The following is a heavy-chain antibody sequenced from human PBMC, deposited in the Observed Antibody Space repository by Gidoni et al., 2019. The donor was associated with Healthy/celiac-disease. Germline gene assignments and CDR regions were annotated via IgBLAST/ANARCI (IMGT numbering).Heavy chain of an antibody. D-gene: IGHD3-22*01. CDR3: AKDWDSADFYYDSSGDAFDI. CDR2: ISGSGGST. V-gene: IGHV3-23*01. Sequence: EVQLLASGGGLVQPGGSLRLSCAASGFTFSSYAMSWVRQAPGKGLEWVSAISGSGGSTYYADSVKGRFTISRDNSKNTLYLQMNSLRAEDTAVYYCAKDWDSADFYYDSSGDAFDIWGQGTMVTVSS. CDR1: GFTFSSYA. J-gene: IGHJ3*02.